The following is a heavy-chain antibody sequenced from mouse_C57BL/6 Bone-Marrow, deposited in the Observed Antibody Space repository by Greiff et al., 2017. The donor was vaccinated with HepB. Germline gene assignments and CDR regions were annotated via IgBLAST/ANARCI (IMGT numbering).Heavy chain of an antibody. CDR3: ARQGSPYDGYYDYAMDY. Sequence: EVQLVESGGGLVKPGGSLKLSCAASGFTFSSYTMSWVRQTPEKRLEWVATISGGGGNTYYPDSVKGRFTISRDNAKNTLYLQMSSLRSEDTALYYCARQGSPYDGYYDYAMDYWGQGTSVTVSS. D-gene: IGHD2-3*01. CDR1: GFTFSSYT. V-gene: IGHV5-9*01. CDR2: ISGGGGNT. J-gene: IGHJ4*01.